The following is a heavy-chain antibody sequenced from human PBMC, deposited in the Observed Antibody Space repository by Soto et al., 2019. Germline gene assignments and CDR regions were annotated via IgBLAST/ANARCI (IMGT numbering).Heavy chain of an antibody. Sequence: SVKVSCKASGYTFTSYAISCVRQAPGQGLEWMGGIIPIFGTANYAQKFQGRVTITADESTSTAYMELSSLRSEDTAVYYCASSSGGSSGVDYWGQGTLVTVSS. CDR3: ASSSGGSSGVDY. V-gene: IGHV1-69*13. CDR1: GYTFTSYA. D-gene: IGHD2-15*01. CDR2: IIPIFGTA. J-gene: IGHJ4*02.